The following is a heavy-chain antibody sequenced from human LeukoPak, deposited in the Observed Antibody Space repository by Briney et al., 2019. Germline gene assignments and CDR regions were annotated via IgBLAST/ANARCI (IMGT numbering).Heavy chain of an antibody. V-gene: IGHV3-23*01. J-gene: IGHJ4*02. Sequence: GGSLRLSCAASGFTFSSYAMSGVRQAPGKGLEWVSAISGSGGSTYYADSVKGRFTISRDNSKNTLYLQMNSLRAEDTAVYYCAKPLLRYFDWLYIPERDYFDYWGQGTLVTVSS. CDR1: GFTFSSYA. CDR2: ISGSGGST. CDR3: AKPLLRYFDWLYIPERDYFDY. D-gene: IGHD3-9*01.